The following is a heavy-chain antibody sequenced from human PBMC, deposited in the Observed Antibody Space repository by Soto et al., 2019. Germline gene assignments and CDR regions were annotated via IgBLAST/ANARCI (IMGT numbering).Heavy chain of an antibody. CDR2: ISYDGSNK. V-gene: IGHV3-30*18. Sequence: GGSLRLSCAASGFTFSSYGMHWVRQAPGKGLEWVAVISYDGSNKYYADSVKGRFTISRDNSKNTLYLQMNSLRAEDTAVYYCAKEIGYYDSSGPFASLGFDYWGQGTLVTVSS. J-gene: IGHJ4*02. D-gene: IGHD3-22*01. CDR3: AKEIGYYDSSGPFASLGFDY. CDR1: GFTFSSYG.